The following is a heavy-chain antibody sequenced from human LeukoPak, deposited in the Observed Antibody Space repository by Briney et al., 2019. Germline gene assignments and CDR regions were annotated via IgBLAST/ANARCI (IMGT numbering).Heavy chain of an antibody. CDR1: GFTFGTYA. CDR3: AKEMAATNAFDY. D-gene: IGHD5-24*01. V-gene: IGHV3-23*01. CDR2: ISGSGGST. J-gene: IGHJ4*02. Sequence: PGGSLRLSCAASGFTFGTYATTWVRQAPGKGLEWVSGISGSGGSTYYADSVKGRFTISRDNSKNTLHLHMNSLRAEDTAVYYCAKEMAATNAFDYWGQGTLVTVSS.